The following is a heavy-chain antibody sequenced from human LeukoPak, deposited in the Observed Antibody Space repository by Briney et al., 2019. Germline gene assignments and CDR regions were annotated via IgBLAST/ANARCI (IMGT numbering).Heavy chain of an antibody. CDR3: ARGRRGIRTLGY. Sequence: GASVKVSCKASGYTFTSYDINWVRQATGQGLEWMGWMNPNSGNTRYAQKFQGRVTMTRHTSISTAYMELSSLRSEDAAVYYCARGRRGIRTLGYWGQGTLVTVSS. CDR1: GYTFTSYD. J-gene: IGHJ4*02. D-gene: IGHD1-26*01. V-gene: IGHV1-8*01. CDR2: MNPNSGNT.